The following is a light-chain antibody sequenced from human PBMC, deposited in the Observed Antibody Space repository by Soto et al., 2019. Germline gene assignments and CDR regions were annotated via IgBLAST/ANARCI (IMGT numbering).Light chain of an antibody. CDR3: YQRYNWLIT. V-gene: IGKV3-11*01. J-gene: IGKJ5*01. Sequence: EIVLTHSPATLSFSAWERSTLSFRASQSVSPYLAWYQQKPGQAPRLLIYDASTRATGIPARFSGSGSGTHFTLTISSLEPEDFAVYYCYQRYNWLITFGQGTRLEIK. CDR1: QSVSPY. CDR2: DAS.